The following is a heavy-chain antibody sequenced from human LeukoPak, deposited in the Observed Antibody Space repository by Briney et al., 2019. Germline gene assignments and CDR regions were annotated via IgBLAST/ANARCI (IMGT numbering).Heavy chain of an antibody. CDR3: GRQNSGKGGIDY. J-gene: IGHJ4*02. CDR2: TYHRSKWYS. CDR1: GDSVSINTVT. V-gene: IGHV6-1*01. D-gene: IGHD1-26*01. Sequence: SQTLSLTCAITGDSVSINTVTWIWVRQSPSRGLEWLGRTYHRSKWYSEYAVSVQSRITINPDTSNNQFSLQLNSVTPEDTAVYYCGRQNSGKGGIDYWRQGTLVTVSS.